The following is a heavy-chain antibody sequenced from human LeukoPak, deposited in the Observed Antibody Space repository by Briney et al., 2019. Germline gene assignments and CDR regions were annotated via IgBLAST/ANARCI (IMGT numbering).Heavy chain of an antibody. V-gene: IGHV1-2*02. Sequence: GASVKVSCKASGYTFTGYYMHWVRQAPGQGLEWMGWINPNSGGTNYAQKFQGRVTMTRDTSISTAYMELSRLRSDDMAVYYCARAFSSRNWFDPWGQGTLVTVSS. CDR2: INPNSGGT. J-gene: IGHJ5*02. CDR1: GYTFTGYY. CDR3: ARAFSSRNWFDP.